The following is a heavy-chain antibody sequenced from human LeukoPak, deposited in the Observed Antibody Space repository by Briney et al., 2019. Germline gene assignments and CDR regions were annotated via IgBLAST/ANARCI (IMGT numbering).Heavy chain of an antibody. V-gene: IGHV3-30*18. D-gene: IGHD3-3*01. Sequence: PGRSLRLSCAASGFTFSSYGMHWVRQAPGKGLEWVAVISYDGSNKYYADSVKGRFTISRDNSKNTLYLQMNSLRAEDTAVYYCAKIRGVYYYYYGMDVWGKGTRVSVSS. J-gene: IGHJ6*04. CDR1: GFTFSSYG. CDR2: ISYDGSNK. CDR3: AKIRGVYYYYYGMDV.